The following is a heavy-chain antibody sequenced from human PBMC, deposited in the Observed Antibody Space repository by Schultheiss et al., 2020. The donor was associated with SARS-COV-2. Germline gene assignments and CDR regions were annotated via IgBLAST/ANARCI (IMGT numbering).Heavy chain of an antibody. CDR2: IYYSGST. CDR1: GGSISSGGYY. V-gene: IGHV4-31*03. J-gene: IGHJ5*02. D-gene: IGHD3-3*01. CDR3: ASISTIFGVVRAP. Sequence: SETLSLTCTVSGGSISSGGYYWSWIRQHPGKGLEWIGYIYYSGSTYYNPSLKSRVTISVDTSKNQFSLKLSSVTAADTAVYYCASISTIFGVVRAPWGQGTLVTVSS.